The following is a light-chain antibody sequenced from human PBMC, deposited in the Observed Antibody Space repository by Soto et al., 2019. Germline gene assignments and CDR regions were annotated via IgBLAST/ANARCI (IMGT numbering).Light chain of an antibody. CDR1: QTISTW. CDR3: QQYNSYPWT. Sequence: IQMTQSPSTLSASVGDRVTFTCRASQTISTWLAWYQQKPGEAPKLLIYKASTLEVGVPSRFSASGSGTEFTLTINTLQPADFVTYYCQQYNSYPWTFAQGTKV. V-gene: IGKV1-5*03. J-gene: IGKJ1*01. CDR2: KAS.